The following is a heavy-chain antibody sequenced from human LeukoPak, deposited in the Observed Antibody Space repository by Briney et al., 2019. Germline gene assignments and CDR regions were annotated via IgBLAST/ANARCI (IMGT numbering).Heavy chain of an antibody. Sequence: SETLSLTCTVSGGSISRYYWSWVRQPPGKGLEWIGYIYYSESTNYNPSLKSRVTISVDTSKSQFSLKLSSVTAADTAVYYCAGSIAVAGIDYWGQGTLVTVSS. V-gene: IGHV4-59*01. J-gene: IGHJ4*02. D-gene: IGHD6-19*01. CDR3: AGSIAVAGIDY. CDR2: IYYSEST. CDR1: GGSISRYY.